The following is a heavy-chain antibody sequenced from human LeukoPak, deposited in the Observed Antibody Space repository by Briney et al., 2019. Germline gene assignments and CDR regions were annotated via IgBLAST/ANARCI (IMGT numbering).Heavy chain of an antibody. CDR3: ARDSVDTATIDY. CDR2: IYSGGST. V-gene: IGHV3-66*02. Sequence: GGSLRRSCAASGFTVSSNYMSWVRQAPGKGLEWVSVIYSGGSTYYADSVKGRFTISRDNSKNTLYLQMNSLGAEDTAVYYCARDSVDTATIDYWGQGTLVTVSS. CDR1: GFTVSSNY. J-gene: IGHJ4*02. D-gene: IGHD5-18*01.